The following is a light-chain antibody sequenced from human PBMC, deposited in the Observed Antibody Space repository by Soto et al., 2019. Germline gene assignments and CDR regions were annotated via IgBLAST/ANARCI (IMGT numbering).Light chain of an antibody. J-gene: IGLJ3*02. V-gene: IGLV1-47*01. CDR3: AAWDDSLSAWV. CDR1: SSNIGSNC. CDR2: RNN. Sequence: QSVLTQPPSASGTPGQRVTISCSGSSSNIGSNCVYWYQQLPGTAPKLLIYRNNQRPSGVPDRFSGSKSGTSVSLAISGLRSEDEADYYCAAWDDSLSAWVFGGGTKLTVL.